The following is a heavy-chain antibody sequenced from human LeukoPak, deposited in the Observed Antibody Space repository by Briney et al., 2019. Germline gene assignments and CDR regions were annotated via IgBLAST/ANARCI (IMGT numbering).Heavy chain of an antibody. V-gene: IGHV4-34*01. CDR2: INHSGST. D-gene: IGHD6-6*01. CDR3: ASLYSSSAYNWFDP. Sequence: PSETLSLTCAVYGGSFSGYYWSWLRQPPGKGLEWIGEINHSGSTNYNPSLKSRVTISVDTSKNQFSLKLSSVTAADTAVYYCASLYSSSAYNWFDPWGQGTLVTVSS. CDR1: GGSFSGYY. J-gene: IGHJ5*02.